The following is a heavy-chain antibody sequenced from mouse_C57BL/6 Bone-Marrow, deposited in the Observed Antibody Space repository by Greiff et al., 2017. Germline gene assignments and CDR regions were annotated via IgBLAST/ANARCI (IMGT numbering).Heavy chain of an antibody. CDR1: GFSLTSYG. D-gene: IGHD2-3*01. Sequence: QVQLQQSGPGLVQPSQSLSITCTVSGFSLTSYGVHWVRQSPGKGLEWLGVIWSGGSTDYNAAFISRLSISKDNSKSQVFFKMNSLQADDTAIYYCAGDGYYVLWFAYWGQGTLVTVSA. CDR2: IWSGGST. CDR3: AGDGYYVLWFAY. V-gene: IGHV2-2*01. J-gene: IGHJ3*01.